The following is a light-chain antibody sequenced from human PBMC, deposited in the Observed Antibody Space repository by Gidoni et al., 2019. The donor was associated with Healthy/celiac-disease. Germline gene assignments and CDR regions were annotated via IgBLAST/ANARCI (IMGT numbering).Light chain of an antibody. CDR2: EDN. J-gene: IGLJ3*02. CDR1: SGSIASNY. CDR3: QSCDSSNQV. V-gene: IGLV6-57*01. Sequence: MLTQPHSVSESPGKTVTISCTRSSGSIASNYVQWYQQRPGSSPTTVIYEDNQRPSGVPDRFSGSIDSSSNSASLTISGLKTEDEADYYCQSCDSSNQVFGGGTKLTVL.